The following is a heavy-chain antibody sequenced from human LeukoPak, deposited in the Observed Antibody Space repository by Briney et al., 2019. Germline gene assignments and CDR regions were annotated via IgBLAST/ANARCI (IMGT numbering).Heavy chain of an antibody. V-gene: IGHV3-48*04. CDR3: ARHRRDGYNFLDPCSYYYYGMDV. CDR2: ISSSGSTI. J-gene: IGHJ6*02. D-gene: IGHD5-24*01. CDR1: GFTFSTSS. Sequence: PGGFLRLSCAASGFTFSTSSMNWVRQAGPGKGLEWVSFISSSGSTIYYADSVKGRFTNSRDNAKNSLYLQMNSLRAEDTAVYYCARHRRDGYNFLDPCSYYYYGMDVWGQGTTVTVSS.